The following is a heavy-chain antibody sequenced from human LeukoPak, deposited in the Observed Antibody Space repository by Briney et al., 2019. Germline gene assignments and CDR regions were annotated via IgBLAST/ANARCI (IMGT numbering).Heavy chain of an antibody. CDR1: SDSISNYY. CDR3: ARHSGGYDAPLSAFDS. Sequence: KSSETLSLTCSVSSDSISNYYWTWIRQSLGRGLEWMGYIYYSGSTNYNPSLKSRVTISVDTSKNQFSLKLTSVTAADTAVYYCARHSGGYDAPLSAFDSWGQGTLATVSS. CDR2: IYYSGST. J-gene: IGHJ4*02. V-gene: IGHV4-59*08. D-gene: IGHD1-26*01.